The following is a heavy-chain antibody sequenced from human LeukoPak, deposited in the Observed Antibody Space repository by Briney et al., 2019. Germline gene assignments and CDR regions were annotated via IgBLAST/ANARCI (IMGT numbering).Heavy chain of an antibody. D-gene: IGHD3-22*01. V-gene: IGHV3-20*04. CDR3: ARSQYITMIAARLYQFDD. J-gene: IGHJ4*02. CDR2: INWNGGST. Sequence: GGSLRLSCAASGFTFDDYGMSWVRQAPGKGLEWVSGINWNGGSTGYADSVKGRFTISRDNAKNSLYLQMNSLRAEDTALYYCARSQYITMIAARLYQFDDWGQGTLVTVSS. CDR1: GFTFDDYG.